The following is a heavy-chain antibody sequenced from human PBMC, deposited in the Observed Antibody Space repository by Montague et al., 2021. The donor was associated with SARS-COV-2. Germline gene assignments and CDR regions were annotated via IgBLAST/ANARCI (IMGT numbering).Heavy chain of an antibody. CDR3: ARLKRYFDSSGSPSAFDF. J-gene: IGHJ3*01. Sequence: ETLSLTCTVSGGSISSGYFYWSWIRQPPGKGLEWIGSIYYTGNTYYNPSLKSRVTISVVTSKNHFTLKLSSVTAAETAVYYCARLKRYFDSSGSPSAFDFWGQGTKVTVSS. CDR1: GGSISSGYFY. CDR2: IYYTGNT. D-gene: IGHD3-22*01. V-gene: IGHV4-39*02.